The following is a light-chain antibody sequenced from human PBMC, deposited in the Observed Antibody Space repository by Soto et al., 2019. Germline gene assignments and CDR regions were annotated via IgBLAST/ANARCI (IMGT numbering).Light chain of an antibody. CDR1: SSDVGSYNL. V-gene: IGLV2-23*02. J-gene: IGLJ1*01. CDR2: EVS. Sequence: QSALTQPASVSGSPGQSITISCTGTSSDVGSYNLVSWYQQHPGKAPKLMIYEVSKRPSGVSNRFSGSKSGNTASLTISGLQAEDESDYYCCSYAGSSTYDFGTGTKLTAL. CDR3: CSYAGSSTYD.